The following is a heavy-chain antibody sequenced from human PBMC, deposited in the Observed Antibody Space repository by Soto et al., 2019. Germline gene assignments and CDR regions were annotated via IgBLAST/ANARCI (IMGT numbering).Heavy chain of an antibody. Sequence: SGPTLVNPTQTLTLTCTFSGFSLNTRGVGVGWIRQPPGKALEWLALISWDDEKHYSPSLKTRLTITKDTSKNQVVLTMTNMDTVDTATYYCARNYGMDVWGQGTTVTVSS. CDR3: ARNYGMDV. J-gene: IGHJ6*02. CDR2: ISWDDEK. V-gene: IGHV2-5*02. CDR1: GFSLNTRGVG.